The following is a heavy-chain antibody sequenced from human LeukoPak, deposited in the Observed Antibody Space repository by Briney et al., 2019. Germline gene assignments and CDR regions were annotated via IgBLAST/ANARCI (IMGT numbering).Heavy chain of an antibody. Sequence: PGGSLRLSCAASGFTFSSYWMSWVRQAPGKGLEWVANIKQDGSEKYYVDSVKGRFTISRDNSKNTLYLQMNSLRAEDTAVYYCAKEAPQAVVVITLEYFDYWGQGTLVTVSS. V-gene: IGHV3-7*03. CDR2: IKQDGSEK. D-gene: IGHD3-22*01. CDR3: AKEAPQAVVVITLEYFDY. J-gene: IGHJ4*02. CDR1: GFTFSSYW.